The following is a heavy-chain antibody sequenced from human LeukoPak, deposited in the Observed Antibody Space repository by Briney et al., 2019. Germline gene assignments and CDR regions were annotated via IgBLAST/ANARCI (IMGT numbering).Heavy chain of an antibody. CDR3: AKSGLGGYDWDPPDN. D-gene: IGHD5-12*01. J-gene: IGHJ4*02. CDR1: GFTFSTYS. V-gene: IGHV3-48*04. CDR2: IFSSSSII. Sequence: PGGSLRLSCAASGFTFSTYSMNWVRQAPGKGLEYISYIFSSSSIIYYVDSVKGRFTISRDNAKNSLFLQMNSLRPEDTALYYCAKSGLGGYDWDPPDNWGQGTLVTVSS.